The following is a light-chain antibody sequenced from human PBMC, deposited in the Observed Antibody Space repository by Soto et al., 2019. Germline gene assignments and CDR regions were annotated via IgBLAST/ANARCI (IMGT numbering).Light chain of an antibody. V-gene: IGLV2-14*01. CDR1: SSDVGGYNY. CDR3: SSYTSSSTYV. CDR2: EVG. J-gene: IGLJ1*01. Sequence: QSVLTQPASVSGSPGQSITISCTGTSSDVGGYNYVSWYQQHPGKAHKLMIYEVGNRPSGVSNRFSGSKSGNTASLTISGLQAEDEADYYCSSYTSSSTYVFGTGTKVTVL.